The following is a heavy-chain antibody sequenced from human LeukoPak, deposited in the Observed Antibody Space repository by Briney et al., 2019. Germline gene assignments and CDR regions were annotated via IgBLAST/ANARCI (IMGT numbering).Heavy chain of an antibody. V-gene: IGHV3-23*01. CDR1: GFTFSNYG. CDR3: AKGDYYDFDY. Sequence: GGSLRLSCAAFGFTFSNYGMNWVRQAPGKGLEWVSIITSGVGITYYADSVKGRFTISRDNSKNTLYLQMNSLRAEDTAVYYCAKGDYYDFDYWGQGTLVTVSS. J-gene: IGHJ4*02. CDR2: ITSGVGIT. D-gene: IGHD3-10*01.